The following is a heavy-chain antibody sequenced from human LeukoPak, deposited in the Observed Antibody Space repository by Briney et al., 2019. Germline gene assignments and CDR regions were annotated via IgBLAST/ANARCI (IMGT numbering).Heavy chain of an antibody. D-gene: IGHD3-9*01. J-gene: IGHJ3*02. CDR2: INPKSGGT. V-gene: IGHV1-2*02. Sequence: GASVKVSCKASGYTFSGYYMHWVRQAPGQGLEWMGWINPKSGGTNEAQKFHDRVTMTRDTSIRTAYMEVSRLRSDDTAVYYCARDLRSSIIRYFDWAYDAFDIWGQGTMVTVSS. CDR1: GYTFSGYY. CDR3: ARDLRSSIIRYFDWAYDAFDI.